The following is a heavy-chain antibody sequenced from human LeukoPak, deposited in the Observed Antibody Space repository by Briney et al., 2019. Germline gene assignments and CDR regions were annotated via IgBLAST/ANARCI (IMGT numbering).Heavy chain of an antibody. Sequence: ASVKVSCKASGYTFTSYDINWVRQATGQGLEWVGWMNPNSGNTGYAQKFQGRVTMTRNTSISTAYMELSSLRSEDTAVYYCARGDGGSYFSSYYYYYGMDVWGQGTTVTVSS. CDR3: ARGDGGSYFSSYYYYYGMDV. CDR1: GYTFTSYD. V-gene: IGHV1-8*01. D-gene: IGHD1-26*01. CDR2: MNPNSGNT. J-gene: IGHJ6*02.